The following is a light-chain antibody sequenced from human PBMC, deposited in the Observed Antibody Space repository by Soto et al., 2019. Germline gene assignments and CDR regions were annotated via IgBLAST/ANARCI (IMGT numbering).Light chain of an antibody. CDR3: SSYTSSSTPPYV. CDR2: DVS. J-gene: IGLJ1*01. CDR1: RSDVGGYNY. V-gene: IGLV2-14*01. Sequence: QSVLTQPASVSGSPGQSITISCTGTRSDVGGYNYVSWYQQHPGKAPKLMIYDVSNRPSGVSNRFSGSKSGNTASLTISGLQAEDEADYYCSSYTSSSTPPYVFGTGTKLTVL.